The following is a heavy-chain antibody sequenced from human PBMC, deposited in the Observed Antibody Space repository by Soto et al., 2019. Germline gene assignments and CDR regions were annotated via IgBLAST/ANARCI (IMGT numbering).Heavy chain of an antibody. CDR1: GYTFTSYG. D-gene: IGHD3-22*01. CDR3: ARDQGKYYYDSSGYYWLFDY. V-gene: IGHV1-18*01. CDR2: ISAYNGNT. J-gene: IGHJ4*02. Sequence: ASVKVSCKASGYTFTSYGISWVRQAPGQGLEWMGWISAYNGNTNYAQKLQGRVTMTTDTSTSTAYMELRSLRSDGTAVYYCARDQGKYYYDSSGYYWLFDYWGQGTLVTVSS.